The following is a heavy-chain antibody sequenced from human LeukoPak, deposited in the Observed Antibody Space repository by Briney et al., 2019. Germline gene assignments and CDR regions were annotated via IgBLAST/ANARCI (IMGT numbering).Heavy chain of an antibody. CDR2: IYSDNT. CDR1: GFTVSSNS. V-gene: IGHV3-53*01. D-gene: IGHD1-26*01. Sequence: GGSLRLSCTVSGFTVSSNSMSWVRQAPGKGLEWVSFIYSDNTHYSDSVKGRFTISRDNSKNTLYLQMNSLRAEDTAVYYCAKEVPYRRSCYMDVWGKGTTVTISS. J-gene: IGHJ6*03. CDR3: AKEVPYRRSCYMDV.